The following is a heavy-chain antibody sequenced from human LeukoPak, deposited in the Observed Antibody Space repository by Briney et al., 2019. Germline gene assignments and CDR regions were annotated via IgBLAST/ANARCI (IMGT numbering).Heavy chain of an antibody. Sequence: GGSLRLSCAASGFTFDDYGMSWVCQVAGQGLEWVSGIDWNGASTGYADSVKGRFTISRDNAKKSLYLQMNSLRAEDTALYYCARGSTMVSDYWGQGTLVTVSS. D-gene: IGHD3-10*01. V-gene: IGHV3-20*04. J-gene: IGHJ4*02. CDR3: ARGSTMVSDY. CDR1: GFTFDDYG. CDR2: IDWNGAST.